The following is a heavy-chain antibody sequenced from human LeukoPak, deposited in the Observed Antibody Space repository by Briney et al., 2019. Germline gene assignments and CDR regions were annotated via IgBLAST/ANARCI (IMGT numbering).Heavy chain of an antibody. CDR1: GGSIRSYY. CDR3: ARALYGSAVSLDY. D-gene: IGHD3-10*01. V-gene: IGHV4-59*01. J-gene: IGHJ4*02. Sequence: SETLSLTCTVSGGSIRSYYWSWIRQPPGKGLEWIGYIYYSGSTTYNPSLKSRATISVDTSKNQFSLKLSSVTAADTAVYYCARALYGSAVSLDYWGQGTLVTVSS. CDR2: IYYSGST.